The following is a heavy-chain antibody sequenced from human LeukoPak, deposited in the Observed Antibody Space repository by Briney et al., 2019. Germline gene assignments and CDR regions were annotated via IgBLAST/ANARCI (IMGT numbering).Heavy chain of an antibody. CDR2: ISWNSGSI. V-gene: IGHV3-9*01. J-gene: IGHJ6*03. D-gene: IGHD6-6*01. CDR1: GFTFDDYA. Sequence: GGSLRLSCAASGFTFDDYAMPWVRQAPGKGLEWVSGISWNSGSIGYADSVKGRFTISRDNAKNSLYLQMNSLRAEDTALYYCAKDKSNYYYYYMDVWGKGTTVTVSS. CDR3: AKDKSNYYYYYMDV.